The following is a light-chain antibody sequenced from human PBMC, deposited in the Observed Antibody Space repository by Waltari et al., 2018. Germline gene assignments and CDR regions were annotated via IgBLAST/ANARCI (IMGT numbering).Light chain of an antibody. CDR3: ATWDGNLSAVV. CDR1: SSTIGSNY. Sequence: QSVLTQPPSASGTPGQRVTISCSGSSSTIGSNYVYWYQQLPGTAPKLLIYRNDQRPSGVPDRFSGSKSGTSASLAISGLRSEDEADYYCATWDGNLSAVVFGGGTKLTVL. CDR2: RND. V-gene: IGLV1-47*01. J-gene: IGLJ2*01.